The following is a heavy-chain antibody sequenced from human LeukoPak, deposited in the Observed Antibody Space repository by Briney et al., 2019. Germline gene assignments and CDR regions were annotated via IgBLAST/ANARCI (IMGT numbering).Heavy chain of an antibody. D-gene: IGHD4-17*01. J-gene: IGHJ3*02. CDR2: INPNRGGT. CDR3: ARDRDGDDAFDI. Sequence: ASVKVSCKASGYTFTGYYMHWVRQAPGQGLEWMGWINPNRGGTNYAQKFQGRVTMTRDTSISTAYMELSRLRSDDTAVYYCARDRDGDDAFDIWGQGTMVTVSS. V-gene: IGHV1-2*02. CDR1: GYTFTGYY.